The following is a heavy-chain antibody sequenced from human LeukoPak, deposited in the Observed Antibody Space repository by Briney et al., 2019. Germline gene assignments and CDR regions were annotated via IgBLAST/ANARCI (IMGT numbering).Heavy chain of an antibody. CDR2: IIPIFGTA. Sequence: ASVKVSCKASGGTFSSYAISWVRQAPGQGHEWMGGIIPIFGTANYAQKFQGRVTITADESTSTAYMELSSLRSEDTAVYYCARDHYDFWSGYQGRHFDYWGQGTLVTVSS. CDR3: ARDHYDFWSGYQGRHFDY. D-gene: IGHD3-3*01. CDR1: GGTFSSYA. J-gene: IGHJ4*02. V-gene: IGHV1-69*13.